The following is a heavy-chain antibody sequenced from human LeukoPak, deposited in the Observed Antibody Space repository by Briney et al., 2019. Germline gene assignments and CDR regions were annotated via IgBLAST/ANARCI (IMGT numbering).Heavy chain of an antibody. CDR2: ISSSGSTI. CDR3: ARVWRRTVYGMDA. Sequence: GGSLRLSCAASGFTFSSYEMNWVRQAPGKGLEWVSYISSSGSTIYYADSVKGRFTISRDNAKNSLYLQMNSLRAEDTAVYYCARVWRRTVYGMDAWGQGTTVTVSS. D-gene: IGHD4-11*01. J-gene: IGHJ6*02. CDR1: GFTFSSYE. V-gene: IGHV3-48*03.